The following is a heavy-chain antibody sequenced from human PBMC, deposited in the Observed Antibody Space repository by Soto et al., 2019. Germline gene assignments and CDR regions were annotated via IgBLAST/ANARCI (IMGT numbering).Heavy chain of an antibody. V-gene: IGHV1-18*04. D-gene: IGHD2-15*01. J-gene: IGHJ6*01. CDR2: ISGKNGNT. CDR1: GYTFISHG. CDR3: ARVSSSIVVVPDYGMDV. Sequence: QVQLVQAGVEVKKPGASVKVSCKASGYTFISHGISWVRQAPGQGLEWMGGISGKNGNTNYAQKLQGRVTLTTDTSTSTDYMDLRSLRSDDTAVYYCARVSSSIVVVPDYGMDVWGQGTTVTVSS.